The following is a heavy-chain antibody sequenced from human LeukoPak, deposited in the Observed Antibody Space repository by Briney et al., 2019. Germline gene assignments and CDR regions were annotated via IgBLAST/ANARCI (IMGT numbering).Heavy chain of an antibody. Sequence: PSETLSLTCTVSGASISNDAYHWGWIRQPPGKGLEWIGSINYSGGTHYNPSLKSRVTISADKSKNQSSLKLSSVTAADTAVYYCARETSQKGAHYMDVWGKGTTVTISS. CDR2: INYSGGT. CDR3: ARETSQKGAHYMDV. D-gene: IGHD3-16*01. J-gene: IGHJ6*03. V-gene: IGHV4-39*07. CDR1: GASISNDAYH.